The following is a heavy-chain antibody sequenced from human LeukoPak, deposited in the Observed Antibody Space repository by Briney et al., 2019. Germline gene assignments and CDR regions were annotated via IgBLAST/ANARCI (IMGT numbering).Heavy chain of an antibody. D-gene: IGHD1-1*01. CDR1: GFTFSGHW. CDR2: INEHGTDS. V-gene: IGHV3-74*03. CDR3: VRDETLWTLDW. Sequence: GGSLRLSCTASGFTFSGHWIHWLRQAPGLGLVWVSRINEHGTDSMYAESVKGRFTISRDNAKNTVYLQMNSLRAEDTAVYYCVRDETLWTLDWWGQGTLVSVSS. J-gene: IGHJ4*02.